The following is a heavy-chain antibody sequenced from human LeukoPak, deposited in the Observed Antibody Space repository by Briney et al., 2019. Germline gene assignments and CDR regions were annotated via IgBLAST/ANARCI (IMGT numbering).Heavy chain of an antibody. D-gene: IGHD3-10*01. CDR1: GFTFSIYG. J-gene: IGHJ4*02. CDR2: ISGSGGST. Sequence: GGSLRLSCATSGFTFSIYGMHWVRQAPGKGLEWVSAISGSGGSTYYADSVKGRFTISRDNSKNTLYLQMNSLRAEDTAVYYCAKGGDRYYYGSGTYDYWGQGTLVTVSS. CDR3: AKGGDRYYYGSGTYDY. V-gene: IGHV3-23*01.